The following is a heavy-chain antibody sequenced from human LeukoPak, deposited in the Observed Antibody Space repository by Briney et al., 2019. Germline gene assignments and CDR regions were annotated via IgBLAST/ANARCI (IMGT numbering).Heavy chain of an antibody. V-gene: IGHV4-31*03. Sequence: SQTLSLSCTVSGGSISSGGYYWSWIRQHPGKGLEWIGCIYYSGTTYYHPSLTSRVAISVDTSKNQFSLKLSSVTAADTAVYYCARSGTVTTWNYWGQGTLVTVSS. J-gene: IGHJ4*02. CDR2: IYYSGTT. CDR3: ARSGTVTTWNY. CDR1: GGSISSGGYY. D-gene: IGHD4-17*01.